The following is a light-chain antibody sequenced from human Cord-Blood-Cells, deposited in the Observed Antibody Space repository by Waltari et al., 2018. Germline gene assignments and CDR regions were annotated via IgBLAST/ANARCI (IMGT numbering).Light chain of an antibody. CDR1: QGISSY. V-gene: IGKV1-9*01. Sequence: DIQLTQSPSLLSASVGDRVTITCRASQGISSYLAWYQQKPGKAPKLLIYAASTLQSGVPSRFSGSGSGTEFTITISSLQPEDFATYYCQQLNSYPITFGQGTRLEIK. CDR3: QQLNSYPIT. J-gene: IGKJ5*01. CDR2: AAS.